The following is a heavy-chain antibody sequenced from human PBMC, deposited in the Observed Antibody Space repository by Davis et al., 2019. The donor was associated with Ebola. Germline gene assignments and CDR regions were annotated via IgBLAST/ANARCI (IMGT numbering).Heavy chain of an antibody. J-gene: IGHJ3*02. CDR3: ARTSIVGTTTTASDI. V-gene: IGHV1-18*01. CDR2: ISAYNGNT. Sequence: ASVKVSCKASGYTFKNSAISWVRQAPGQGLEWMGWISAYNGNTAYAQILQGRVTMTTDTSTGKAYMELRSLRSDDTAVYFCARTSIVGTTTTASDIWGQGTMVTVSS. D-gene: IGHD1-26*01. CDR1: GYTFKNSA.